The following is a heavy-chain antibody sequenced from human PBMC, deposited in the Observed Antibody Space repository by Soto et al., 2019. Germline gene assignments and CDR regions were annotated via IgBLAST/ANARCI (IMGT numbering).Heavy chain of an antibody. CDR1: GGTFSSYA. CDR3: ARHTADTSFGAFDI. Sequence: SVKVSCKASGGTFSSYAISWVRQAPGQGLEWMGGIIPIFGTANYAQKFQGRVTITADESTSTAYMELSSLRSEDTAVYYCARHTADTSFGAFDIWGQGTMVTVSS. D-gene: IGHD3-3*01. J-gene: IGHJ3*02. V-gene: IGHV1-69*13. CDR2: IIPIFGTA.